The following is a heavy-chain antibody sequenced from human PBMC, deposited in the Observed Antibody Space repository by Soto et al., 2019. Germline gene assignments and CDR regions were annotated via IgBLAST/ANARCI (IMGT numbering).Heavy chain of an antibody. V-gene: IGHV6-1*01. CDR2: TYYRSKWYN. J-gene: IGHJ4*02. D-gene: IGHD7-27*01. CDR3: ARDQALTGDEVYFDY. CDR1: GDSVSSNSAA. Sequence: SQTLSLTCAISGDSVSSNSAAWNWLRQSPSRGLEWLGRTYYRSKWYNDYAVSVKSRITINPETAKNQFSLQLNYVTPEDTAVYYCARDQALTGDEVYFDYWGQGTLVTVSS.